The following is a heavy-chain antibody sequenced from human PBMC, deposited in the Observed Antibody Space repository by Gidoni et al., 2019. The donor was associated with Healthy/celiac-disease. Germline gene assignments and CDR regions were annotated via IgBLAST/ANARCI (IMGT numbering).Heavy chain of an antibody. J-gene: IGHJ6*03. CDR1: GVTFSSYG. D-gene: IGHD2-8*01. Sequence: QAEPVKSGGGVGQPGRSLRLSCAASGVTFSSYGIHWVRQAPGKGLEWVAVISYDGSNKYYADSVKGRFTISRDNSKNTLYLQMSSLRAEEADVYYCAKDCDRVSYNYMDVWGKGTTVTVSS. CDR3: AKDCDRVSYNYMDV. CDR2: ISYDGSNK. V-gene: IGHV3-30*18.